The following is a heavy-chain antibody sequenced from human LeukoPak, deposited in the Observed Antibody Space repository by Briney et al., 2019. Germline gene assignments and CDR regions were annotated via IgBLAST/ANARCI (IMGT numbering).Heavy chain of an antibody. CDR3: ARGRTIFGVVIIPAFDY. J-gene: IGHJ4*02. D-gene: IGHD3-3*01. V-gene: IGHV3-30*01. CDR1: GFTFSSYA. CDR2: ISYDGSNK. Sequence: GGSLRLSCAAPGFTFSSYAMHWVRQAPGKGLEWVAVISYDGSNKYYADSVKGRFTISRDNSKNTLYLQMNSLRAEDTAVYYCARGRTIFGVVIIPAFDYWGQGTLVTVSS.